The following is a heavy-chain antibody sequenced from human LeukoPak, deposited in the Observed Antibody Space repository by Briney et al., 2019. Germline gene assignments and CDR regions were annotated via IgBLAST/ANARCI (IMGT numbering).Heavy chain of an antibody. CDR2: ISSSSTI. CDR3: ARDGYYGSGSYGHFDY. Sequence: GGSLRLSCAASGFTFSSYSMNWVRQAPGKGLEWVSYISSSSTIYYADSVKGRFTISRDNAKNSLYLQMNSLRAEDTAVYYCARDGYYGSGSYGHFDYWGQGTLVTVSS. V-gene: IGHV3-48*04. D-gene: IGHD3-10*01. J-gene: IGHJ4*02. CDR1: GFTFSSYS.